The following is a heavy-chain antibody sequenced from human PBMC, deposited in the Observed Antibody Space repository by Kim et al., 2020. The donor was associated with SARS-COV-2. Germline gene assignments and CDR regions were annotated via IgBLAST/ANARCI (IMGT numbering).Heavy chain of an antibody. CDR2: ISSSSSTI. Sequence: GGSLRLSCAASGFTFSSYSMNWVRQAPGKGLEWVSYISSSSSTIYYADSVKGRFTISRDNAKNSLYLQMNSLRDEDTAVYYCARGPTHYKPVLTYYYDWGQGTLVTVSS. J-gene: IGHJ4*02. V-gene: IGHV3-48*02. D-gene: IGHD3-10*01. CDR1: GFTFSSYS. CDR3: ARGPTHYKPVLTYYYD.